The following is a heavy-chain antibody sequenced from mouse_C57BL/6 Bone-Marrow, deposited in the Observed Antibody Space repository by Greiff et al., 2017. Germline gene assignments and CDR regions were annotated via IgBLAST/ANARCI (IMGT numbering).Heavy chain of an antibody. CDR2: ISSGGSYT. J-gene: IGHJ3*01. Sequence: EVMLVESGGDLVKPGGSLKLSCAASGFTFSSYGMSWVRQTPDKRLEWVATISSGGSYTYYPDSVKGRFTISRDNAKNTLYLQMSSLKSEDTAMYYCAIRLVAYWGQGTLVTVSA. CDR3: AIRLVAY. V-gene: IGHV5-6*02. CDR1: GFTFSSYG.